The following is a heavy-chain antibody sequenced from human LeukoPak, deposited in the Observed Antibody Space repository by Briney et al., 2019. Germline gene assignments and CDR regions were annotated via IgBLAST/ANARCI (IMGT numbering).Heavy chain of an antibody. CDR2: ISWNSGSI. V-gene: IGHV3-9*01. D-gene: IGHD5-18*01. CDR1: GFTFDDYA. Sequence: PGRSLRLSCAASGFTFDDYAMHWVRQAPVKGLEWVSGISWNSGSIGYADSVKGRFTISRDNAKNSLYLQMNSLRAEDTALYYCAKGRGYSFGYGSADYWGQGTLVTVSS. CDR3: AKGRGYSFGYGSADY. J-gene: IGHJ4*02.